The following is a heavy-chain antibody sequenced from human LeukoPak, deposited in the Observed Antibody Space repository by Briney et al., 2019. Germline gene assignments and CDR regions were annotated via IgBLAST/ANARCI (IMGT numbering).Heavy chain of an antibody. CDR3: ARGDTVAVTTYFDY. J-gene: IGHJ4*02. CDR1: GDSISSGIYY. V-gene: IGHV4-61*09. Sequence: SETLSLTCTVSGDSISSGIYYWNWIRQPAGKGVEWIGHIYISGSTNYSPSLKSRVTISVDTSKNQFSLKLSSLTAADTAVYYCARGDTVAVTTYFDYWGQGTLVTVSS. CDR2: IYISGST. D-gene: IGHD2-21*02.